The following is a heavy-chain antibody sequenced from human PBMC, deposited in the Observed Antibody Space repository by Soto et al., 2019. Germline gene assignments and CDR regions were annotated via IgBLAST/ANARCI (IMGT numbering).Heavy chain of an antibody. D-gene: IGHD6-19*01. CDR1: GGSMTSYY. J-gene: IGHJ4*02. V-gene: IGHV4-59*12. CDR3: ARDTRIAVAGPAFDY. Sequence: PSETLSLTCTVSGGSMTSYYWYWNRQPPGKGLEWIGYIYHSGRTYYNPSLKSRVTISVDTSKNQFSLKLTSVTAADTAVYYCARDTRIAVAGPAFDYWGQGTLVTVSS. CDR2: IYHSGRT.